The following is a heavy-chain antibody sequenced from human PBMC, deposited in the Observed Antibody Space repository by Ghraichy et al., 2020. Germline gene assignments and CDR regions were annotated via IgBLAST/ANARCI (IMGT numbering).Heavy chain of an antibody. J-gene: IGHJ6*02. CDR1: GYTFTSYA. CDR2: INTNTGNP. V-gene: IGHV7-4-1*02. D-gene: IGHD6-19*01. CDR3: ARVGTRSGWYQYYYYGMDV. Sequence: ASVKVSCKASGYTFTSYAMNWVRQAPGQGLEWMGWINTNTGNPTYAQGFTGRFVFSLDTSVSTAYLQISSLKAEDTAVYYCARVGTRSGWYQYYYYGMDVWGQGTTVTVSS.